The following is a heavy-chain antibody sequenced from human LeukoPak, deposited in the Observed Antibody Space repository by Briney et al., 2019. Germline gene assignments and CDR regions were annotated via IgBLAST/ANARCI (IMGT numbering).Heavy chain of an antibody. Sequence: PSETLSLTCTVSGDSITSYYWSWIPQPTGKGLEWIGRIYISENNNYNPSLKSRVTMSLDTSKNQFSLKLSSVTAADTAVYYCARGNHYYYDSSGHPYFDYWGQGTLVTVSS. J-gene: IGHJ4*02. CDR3: ARGNHYYYDSSGHPYFDY. CDR1: GDSITSYY. V-gene: IGHV4-4*07. CDR2: IYISENN. D-gene: IGHD3-22*01.